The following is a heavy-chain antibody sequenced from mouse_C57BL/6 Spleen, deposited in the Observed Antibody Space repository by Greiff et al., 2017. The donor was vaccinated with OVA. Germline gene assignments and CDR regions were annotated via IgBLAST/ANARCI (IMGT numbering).Heavy chain of an antibody. CDR2: INPYNGGT. CDR1: GYTFTDYY. CDR3: ARDYYGSSRSAMDY. D-gene: IGHD1-1*01. J-gene: IGHJ4*01. V-gene: IGHV1-19*01. Sequence: EVQLQQSGPVLVKPGASVKMSCKASGYTFTDYYMNWVKQSHGKSLEWIGVINPYNGGTSYNQKFKGKATLTVDKSSSTAYMELNSLTSEVSAVYYSARDYYGSSRSAMDYWGQGTSVTVSA.